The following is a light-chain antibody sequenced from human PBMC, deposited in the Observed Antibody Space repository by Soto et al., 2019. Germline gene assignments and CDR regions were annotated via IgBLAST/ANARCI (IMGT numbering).Light chain of an antibody. J-gene: IGKJ3*01. V-gene: IGKV1-5*01. CDR3: QHYNTYSKT. Sequence: DFQMTQSPSTLSASVGESVTITCRASQNINNWVAWYQQKPGKAPKFLIYDASILASWVPSRFSGGGFGTEFTLNISSLQPDDSAIYYCQHYNTYSKTFGPGTKVDI. CDR2: DAS. CDR1: QNINNW.